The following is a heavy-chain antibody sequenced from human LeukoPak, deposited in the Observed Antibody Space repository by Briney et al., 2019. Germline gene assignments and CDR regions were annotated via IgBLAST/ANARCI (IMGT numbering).Heavy chain of an antibody. CDR2: FYPSGSS. V-gene: IGHV4-59*04. CDR3: VLLPGY. CDR1: GGSISSYY. J-gene: IGHJ4*02. Sequence: SETLSLTCTVSGGSISSYYWSWIRQPPGKGLEWIGSFYPSGSSYYNPSLKSRVTISVDTSKHQFSLKLSSVTAADTAVYYCVLLPGYWGQGTLVTVSS. D-gene: IGHD2/OR15-2a*01.